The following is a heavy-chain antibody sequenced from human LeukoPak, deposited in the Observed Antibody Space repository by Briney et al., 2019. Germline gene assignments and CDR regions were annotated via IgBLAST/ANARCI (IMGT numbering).Heavy chain of an antibody. CDR1: GFTFSSYE. Sequence: GGSLRLSCAASGFTFSSYEMNWVRQAPGKGLEWVANIKKDGTEKKYVDSVKGRFTISRDNAKNSLYLQMNSLRAEDTALYYCAREGGSGWYSGWLDPWGQGTLVTVSS. CDR2: IKKDGTEK. D-gene: IGHD6-19*01. J-gene: IGHJ5*02. V-gene: IGHV3-7*01. CDR3: AREGGSGWYSGWLDP.